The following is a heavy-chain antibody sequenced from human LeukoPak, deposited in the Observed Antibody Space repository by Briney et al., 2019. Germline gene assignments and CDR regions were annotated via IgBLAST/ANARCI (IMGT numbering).Heavy chain of an antibody. CDR3: ARDRHWTNDWVFDY. D-gene: IGHD1/OR15-1a*01. J-gene: IGHJ4*02. CDR1: DGSINNYY. Sequence: SETLSLTCTVSDGSINNYYWSWIRQPPGKGLEWIGYIYYNGHTDYNPSLKSRVTISVHTSKNQFSLKLSSVTAADTAVYYCARDRHWTNDWVFDYWGQGTLVTVSS. CDR2: IYYNGHT. V-gene: IGHV4-59*01.